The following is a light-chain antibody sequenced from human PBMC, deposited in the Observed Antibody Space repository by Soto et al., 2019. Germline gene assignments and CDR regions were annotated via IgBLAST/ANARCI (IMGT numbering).Light chain of an antibody. CDR1: QSISSR. V-gene: IGKV1-5*03. CDR2: KAS. CDR3: QQYDSYSWT. Sequence: DIQMTQSPSTLSASVGDRVTITCRASQSISSRLAWYQQKPGKVPKLLIYKASSLESGVPSRFSGSGSGTEFTLTISSLQPDDFAPYYCQQYDSYSWTFGQGTKVAI. J-gene: IGKJ1*01.